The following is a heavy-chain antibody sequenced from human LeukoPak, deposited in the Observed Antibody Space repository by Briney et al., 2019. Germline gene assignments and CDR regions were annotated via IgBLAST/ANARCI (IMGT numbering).Heavy chain of an antibody. V-gene: IGHV4-61*02. D-gene: IGHD3-3*01. J-gene: IGHJ5*02. CDR1: GGSISSGSYY. CDR2: IYTSGST. Sequence: SQTLSLTRTVSGGSISSGSYYWSWIRQPAGKGLEWIGRIYTSGSTYYNPSLKSRVTISVDTSKNQFSLKLSSVTAADTAVYYCAREPTIFGVDGWFDPWGQGTLVTVSS. CDR3: AREPTIFGVDGWFDP.